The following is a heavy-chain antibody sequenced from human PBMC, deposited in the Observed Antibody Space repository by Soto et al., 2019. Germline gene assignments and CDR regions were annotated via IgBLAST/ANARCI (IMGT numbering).Heavy chain of an antibody. CDR1: GYTFIRNG. Sequence: QVHLVQSGAEVKKPGASVNVSCKTSGYTFIRNGISWVRQAPGQGLEWMGWISPNSGNTKYAQKLQGRVLMTTDTSTSTAYKELRSLRSDDTAVYYCVKDRDSNSWPSRDVWGPGTTVTVSS. D-gene: IGHD3-22*01. J-gene: IGHJ6*02. CDR3: VKDRDSNSWPSRDV. V-gene: IGHV1-18*01. CDR2: ISPNSGNT.